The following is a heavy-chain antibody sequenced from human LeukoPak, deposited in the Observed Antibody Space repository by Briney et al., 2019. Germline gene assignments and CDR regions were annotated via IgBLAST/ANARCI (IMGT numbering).Heavy chain of an antibody. Sequence: ASVKVSCKASGYTFTTYYIHWVRQAPGQGLEWMGLVNPSSGTTGYAQKFRGRLSVTRGMSTSTVYMELSSLRSEDTAVYYCATKSGSYTPFDYWGQGTLVTVSS. CDR1: GYTFTTYY. CDR3: ATKSGSYTPFDY. CDR2: VNPSSGTT. J-gene: IGHJ4*02. D-gene: IGHD1-26*01. V-gene: IGHV1-46*01.